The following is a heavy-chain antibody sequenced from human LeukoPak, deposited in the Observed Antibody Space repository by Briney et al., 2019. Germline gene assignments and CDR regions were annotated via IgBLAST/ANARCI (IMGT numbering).Heavy chain of an antibody. CDR3: AKGIYSSGWSYFDY. CDR2: LSGSGITT. CDR1: GFTFSNSA. V-gene: IGHV3-23*01. J-gene: IGHJ4*01. Sequence: GGSLRLSCAASGFTFSNSAMSWVRQASGKGLEWVSTLSGSGITTYYADSVKGRFTISRDNSKNTLYLQMNSLRAEDTAVYYCAKGIYSSGWSYFDYWGRGTLVTVSS. D-gene: IGHD6-19*01.